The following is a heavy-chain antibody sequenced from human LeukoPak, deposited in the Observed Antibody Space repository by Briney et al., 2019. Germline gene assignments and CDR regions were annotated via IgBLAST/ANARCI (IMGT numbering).Heavy chain of an antibody. CDR1: GYTFTSYG. CDR3: ASASKTAQIDL. CDR2: INTNTGNP. J-gene: IGHJ2*01. D-gene: IGHD6-6*01. Sequence: ASVKVSCKASGYTFTSYGISWVRQAPGQGLEWMGWINTNTGNPTYAQGFTGRFVFSLDTSVSTAYLQISSLKAEDTAVYYCASASKTAQIDLWGRGTLVTVSS. V-gene: IGHV7-4-1*02.